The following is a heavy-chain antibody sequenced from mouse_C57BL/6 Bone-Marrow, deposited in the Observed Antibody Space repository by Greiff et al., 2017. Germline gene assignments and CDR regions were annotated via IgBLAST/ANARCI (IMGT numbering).Heavy chain of an antibody. V-gene: IGHV1-81*01. D-gene: IGHD1-1*01. CDR3: ARTGITTVVDWYFDV. CDR1: GYTFTSYG. J-gene: IGHJ1*03. Sequence: VKLMESGAELARPGASVKLSCKASGYTFTSYGISWVKQRTGQGLEWIGEIYPRSGNTYYNEKFKGKATLTADKSSSTAYMELRSLTSEDSAVYFCARTGITTVVDWYFDVWGTGTTVTVSS. CDR2: IYPRSGNT.